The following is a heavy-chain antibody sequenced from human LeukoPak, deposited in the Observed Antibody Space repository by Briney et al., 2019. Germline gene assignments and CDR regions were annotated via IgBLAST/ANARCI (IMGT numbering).Heavy chain of an antibody. CDR3: AKGGYDYIEIAYFDY. CDR1: GFSFNNYA. CDR2: IIASSGST. Sequence: GGSLRLSCAASGFSFNNYAMSWVRQAPGKGLEWVALIIASSGSTSYADSVKGRFTISRDNSKNMVYLQMNSLRAEDTAVYYCAKGGYDYIEIAYFDYWGQGTLVTVSS. V-gene: IGHV3-23*01. J-gene: IGHJ4*02. D-gene: IGHD5-12*01.